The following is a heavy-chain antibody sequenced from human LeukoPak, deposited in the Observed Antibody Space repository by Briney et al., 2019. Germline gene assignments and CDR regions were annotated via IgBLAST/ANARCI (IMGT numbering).Heavy chain of an antibody. D-gene: IGHD3-22*01. J-gene: IGHJ3*02. V-gene: IGHV3-30*18. CDR1: GFTFSNYV. Sequence: GGSLRLSCAASGFTFSNYVIHWVRQAPGKWLEWVAVTSSDLNVKLYADSVKGRFTISRDNAKNSLYLQMNSLRAEDTALYYCAKVKFSASSGYSNGAFDIWGQGTMVTVSS. CDR2: TSSDLNVK. CDR3: AKVKFSASSGYSNGAFDI.